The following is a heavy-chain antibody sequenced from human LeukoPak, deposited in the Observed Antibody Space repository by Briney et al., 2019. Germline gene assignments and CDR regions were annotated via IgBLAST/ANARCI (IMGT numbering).Heavy chain of an antibody. CDR1: GFTISSYE. D-gene: IGHD3-22*01. CDR3: AGGHSSGYYPIDY. Sequence: PGGSLRLSCAASGFTISSYEMNWVRQAPGQGLEWVSYISSSGSTIYYADSVKGRFTISRDNAKNSLYLQMNSLRAEDTAVYYCAGGHSSGYYPIDYWGQGTLVTVSS. J-gene: IGHJ4*02. CDR2: ISSSGSTI. V-gene: IGHV3-48*03.